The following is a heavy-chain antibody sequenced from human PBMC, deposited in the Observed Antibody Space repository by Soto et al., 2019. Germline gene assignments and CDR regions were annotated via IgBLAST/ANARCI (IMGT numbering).Heavy chain of an antibody. CDR3: ARESGATYPPIRSGVDV. V-gene: IGHV1-69*01. J-gene: IGHJ6*02. Sequence: QVQLVQSGAEVKKPGSSVKVSCKASGGTFSSYAISWVRQAPGQGLEWMGGIIPIFGTANYAQKFQGRVTITADESTSTAYMELRSLRSEDTAVDYCARESGATYPPIRSGVDVWGQGTTVTVSS. CDR1: GGTFSSYA. CDR2: IIPIFGTA. D-gene: IGHD6-19*01.